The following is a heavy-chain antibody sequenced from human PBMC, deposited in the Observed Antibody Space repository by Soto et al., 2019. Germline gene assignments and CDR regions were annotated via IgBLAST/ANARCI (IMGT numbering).Heavy chain of an antibody. Sequence: QSQTLSLTCTVSGGSISSYYWSWIRQPPGKGLEWIGYIYYSGSTNYNPSLKSRVTISVDTSKNQFSLKLSSVTAADTAVYYCARGRRDGFQTIFDYWGQGTLVTVSS. D-gene: IGHD5-12*01. CDR2: IYYSGST. J-gene: IGHJ4*02. CDR3: ARGRRDGFQTIFDY. CDR1: GGSISSYY. V-gene: IGHV4-59*01.